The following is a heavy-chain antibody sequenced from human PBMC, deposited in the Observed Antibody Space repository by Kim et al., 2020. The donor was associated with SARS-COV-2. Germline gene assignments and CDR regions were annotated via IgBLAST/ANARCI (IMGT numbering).Heavy chain of an antibody. J-gene: IGHJ4*02. CDR3: ARHFEVVYGSGSYSPLGY. Sequence: SETLSLTCTVSGGSISSSSYYWGWIRQPPGKGLEWMGSIYYSGSTYYNPSLKSRVTISADTSKNQFSLKLSSVTAADTAVYYCARHFEVVYGSGSYSPLGYSGQVTLVTVSS. V-gene: IGHV4-39*01. D-gene: IGHD3-10*01. CDR1: GGSISSSSYY. CDR2: IYYSGST.